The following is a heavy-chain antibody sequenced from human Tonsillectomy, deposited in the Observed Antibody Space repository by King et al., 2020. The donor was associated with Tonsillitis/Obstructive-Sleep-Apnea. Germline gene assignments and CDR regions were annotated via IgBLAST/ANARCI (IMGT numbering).Heavy chain of an antibody. J-gene: IGHJ4*02. CDR1: GGSISSYY. CDR3: AREGEVGFDY. CDR2: IDYSGST. Sequence: VQLQESGPGLVKPSENLSLTCTVSGGSISSYYWSWIRQPPGKGLEWIGYIDYSGSTKYNPSLKSRVSISVHTSKNQFSLRLSSVTAADTAVYYCAREGEVGFDYWGQGTLVTVSS. D-gene: IGHD1-26*01. V-gene: IGHV4-59*01.